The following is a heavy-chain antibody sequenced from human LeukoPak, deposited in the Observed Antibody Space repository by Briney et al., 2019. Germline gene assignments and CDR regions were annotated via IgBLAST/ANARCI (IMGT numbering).Heavy chain of an antibody. CDR1: GFTFSSYA. J-gene: IGHJ5*02. V-gene: IGHV3-23*01. Sequence: PGGSLRLSCAASGFTFSSYAMTWVRQAPGKGLEWGSGISGSGGSTNYADSVKGRFTISRDKSKNTLYLQMNSLRVEDTAVYYCAKEGWDCSSTSCPPAWGQGTLVTVSS. D-gene: IGHD2-2*01. CDR3: AKEGWDCSSTSCPPA. CDR2: ISGSGGST.